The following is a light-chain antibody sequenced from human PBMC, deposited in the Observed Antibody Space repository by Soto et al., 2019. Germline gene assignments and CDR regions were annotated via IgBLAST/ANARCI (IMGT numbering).Light chain of an antibody. CDR1: SSHVGGYNY. CDR2: EVS. Sequence: SGLTQPASGSGSPGQSITISCTGTSSHVGGYNYVSWYQQHPGKAPKLMIYEVSNRPSGVSNRLSGSKSGNTASLTISGLQAEDEADYYCSSYTSSSPYVFGTGTKVTVL. J-gene: IGLJ1*01. V-gene: IGLV2-14*01. CDR3: SSYTSSSPYV.